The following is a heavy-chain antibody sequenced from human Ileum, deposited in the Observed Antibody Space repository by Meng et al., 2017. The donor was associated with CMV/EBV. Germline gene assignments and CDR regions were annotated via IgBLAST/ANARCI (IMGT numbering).Heavy chain of an antibody. J-gene: IGHJ4*02. D-gene: IGHD1-1*01. CDR2: IYYSGST. V-gene: IGHV4-39*01. Sequence: SETLSLTCTVSGGSISSSSYYWDWIRQPPGKGLEWIATIYYSGSTYYNPSLKSRVTMSVDTSKNQFSLKLSSVTAADTAVYYCARRPTGNPFDYWGQGTLVTVSS. CDR1: GGSISSSSYY. CDR3: ARRPTGNPFDY.